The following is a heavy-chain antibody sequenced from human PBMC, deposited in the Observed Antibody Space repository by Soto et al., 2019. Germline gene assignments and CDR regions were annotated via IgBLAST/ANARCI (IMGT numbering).Heavy chain of an antibody. V-gene: IGHV3-23*01. Sequence: EVHLLESGGGLVQPGGSLRLSCAASGFTFSSYAMTWVRQAPGKGLEWVSTITSGGNTYYADSVKGRFTISRDTSKNWLYLQMNRLRAEDTAVHYCAVDFWTSSHLYGMGDSGKGTTVTVSS. CDR1: GFTFSSYA. CDR2: ITSGGNT. CDR3: AVDFWTSSHLYGMGD. J-gene: IGHJ6*04. D-gene: IGHD3-3*01.